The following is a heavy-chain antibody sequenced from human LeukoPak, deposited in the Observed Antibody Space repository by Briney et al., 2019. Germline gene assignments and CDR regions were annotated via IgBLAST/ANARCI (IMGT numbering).Heavy chain of an antibody. CDR3: ARAGMAAANWFDP. D-gene: IGHD6-13*01. Sequence: ASVKVSCKASGYTFTGYYMHWVRQAPGQGLEWIGWINPNSGGTNYAQKFQGRVTMTRDTSISTAYMELSRLRSDDTAVYYCARAGMAAANWFDPWGQGTLVTVSS. J-gene: IGHJ5*02. CDR1: GYTFTGYY. CDR2: INPNSGGT. V-gene: IGHV1-2*02.